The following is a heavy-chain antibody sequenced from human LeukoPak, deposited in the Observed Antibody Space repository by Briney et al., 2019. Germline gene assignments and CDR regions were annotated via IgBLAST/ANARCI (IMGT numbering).Heavy chain of an antibody. J-gene: IGHJ6*03. CDR3: ARAGSTTATPYNYYYMDA. CDR2: IYYSGTT. Sequence: SETLSLTCTGSGGSISGYYWSWIRQPPGKGLEGIGNIYYSGTTNYDPSLKSRVTISVDTSKNQFSLKLTSVTAADTAVYYCARAGSTTATPYNYYYMDAWGKGTTVTISS. CDR1: GGSISGYY. V-gene: IGHV4-59*01. D-gene: IGHD4-17*01.